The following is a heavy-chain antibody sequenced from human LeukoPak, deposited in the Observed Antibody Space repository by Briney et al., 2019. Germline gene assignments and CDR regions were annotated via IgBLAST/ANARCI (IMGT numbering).Heavy chain of an antibody. CDR2: ISGSGGST. D-gene: IGHD2-21*02. CDR1: GFTFSSYA. V-gene: IGHV3-23*01. CDR3: ARAPMYCVGNCYQERGFDY. Sequence: PGGSLRLSCAASGFTFSSYAMSWVRQAPGKGLEWVSAISGSGGSTYYADSVKGRFTISRDNSKNTLYLQMNSLRAEDTAVYYCARAPMYCVGNCYQERGFDYWGQGTLVTVSS. J-gene: IGHJ4*02.